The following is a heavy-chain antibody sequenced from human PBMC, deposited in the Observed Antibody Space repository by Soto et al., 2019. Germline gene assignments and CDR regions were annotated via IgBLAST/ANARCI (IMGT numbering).Heavy chain of an antibody. V-gene: IGHV1-69*13. CDR2: IIPILTTP. CDR1: RGTFSIYG. CDR3: ATSVGIAPTGEDGMDV. Sequence: SVKVSCKASRGTFSIYGFSWVRQAPVQGPEWIGGIIPILTTPNYAQKFHGRVTIVADESTTTVYMELSSLKSEDKAVYYCATSVGIAPTGEDGMDVWGQGTSVTVSS. J-gene: IGHJ6*02. D-gene: IGHD2-8*02.